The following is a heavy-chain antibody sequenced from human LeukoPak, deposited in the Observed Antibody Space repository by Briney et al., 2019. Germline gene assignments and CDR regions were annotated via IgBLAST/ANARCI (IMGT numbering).Heavy chain of an antibody. D-gene: IGHD6-13*01. CDR2: IYYSGSI. V-gene: IGHV4-59*01. J-gene: IGHJ4*02. CDR1: GGSISSFY. CDR3: ARGIAAAGPFDY. Sequence: PSETLSLTCTVSGGSISSFYWSWIRQPPGKALEWIGYIYYSGSINYNPSLKSRVTISVDTSKNQFSLKLSSVTAADTAVYYCARGIAAAGPFDYWGQGTLVTVSS.